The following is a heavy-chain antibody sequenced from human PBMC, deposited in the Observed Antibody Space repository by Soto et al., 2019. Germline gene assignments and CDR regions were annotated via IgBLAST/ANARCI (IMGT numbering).Heavy chain of an antibody. CDR1: GFSLSTSGVG. V-gene: IGHV2-5*02. CDR2: IYWDDDK. J-gene: IGHJ5*02. CDR3: AHRPPQTRYSSGFRFDP. Sequence: SGPTLVNPTQTLTLTCTFSGFSLSTSGVGVGWIRQPPGKALEWLALIYWDDDKRYSPSLKSRLTITKDTSKNQVVLTMTNMDPVDTATYYCAHRPPQTRYSSGFRFDPWGQGTLVTVSS. D-gene: IGHD6-19*01.